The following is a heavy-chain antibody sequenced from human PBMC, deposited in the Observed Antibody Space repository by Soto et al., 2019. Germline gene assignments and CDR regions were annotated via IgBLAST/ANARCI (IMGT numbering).Heavy chain of an antibody. CDR1: GFTFSNYA. CDR3: AKDRCSGGSCYGSEYFQD. V-gene: IGHV3-23*01. Sequence: GGSLRLSCAASGFTFSNYAMSWVRQAPGKGLEWVSTITGSGGSTYYADSVKGRFTISRDNSKNTLYLQMNSLRAEDTAVYYCAKDRCSGGSCYGSEYFQDWGQGTLVTVSS. D-gene: IGHD2-15*01. CDR2: ITGSGGST. J-gene: IGHJ1*01.